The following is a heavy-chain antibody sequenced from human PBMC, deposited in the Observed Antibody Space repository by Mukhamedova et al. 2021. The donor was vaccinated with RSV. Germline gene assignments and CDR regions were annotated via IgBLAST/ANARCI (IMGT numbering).Heavy chain of an antibody. CDR1: W. V-gene: IGHV5-51*01. D-gene: IGHD5-18*01. Sequence: WIGWVRQMPGKGLEWMGIIYPGDSDTGYSPSFQGQVTISADKSISTAYLQWSSLKASDTAMYYCARGLIISGYSYGYDYYGMDVWG. CDR3: ARGLIISGYSYGYDYYGMDV. J-gene: IGHJ6*01. CDR2: IYPGDSDT.